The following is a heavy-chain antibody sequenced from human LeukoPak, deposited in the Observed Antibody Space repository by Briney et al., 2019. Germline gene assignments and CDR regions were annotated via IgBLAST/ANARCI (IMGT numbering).Heavy chain of an antibody. CDR3: AKGNVLMVYASFPDY. J-gene: IGHJ4*02. Sequence: GGSLRLSCAASGFTFSSYAMSWVRQAPGRGLEWVSAISGSGGSTYYADSVKGPFTISRDNSKNTLYLQMNSLRAEDTAVYYCAKGNVLMVYASFPDYWGQGTLVTVSS. CDR1: GFTFSSYA. V-gene: IGHV3-23*01. CDR2: ISGSGGST. D-gene: IGHD2-8*01.